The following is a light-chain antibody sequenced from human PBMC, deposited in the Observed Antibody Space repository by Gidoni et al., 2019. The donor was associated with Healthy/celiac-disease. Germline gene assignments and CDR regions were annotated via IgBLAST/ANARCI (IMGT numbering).Light chain of an antibody. CDR2: GAS. CDR3: QQYGRTPWT. V-gene: IGKV3-20*01. J-gene: IGKJ1*01. Sequence: EIVLTQSPGTLSVSPGERATLSCRASQSVSSSYLVCYQQKVGQAPRLLIYGASSRATGIPDRFSGSGSGTDFTLTISRLEPEDFAVYYCQQYGRTPWTFGQGTKVEIK. CDR1: QSVSSSY.